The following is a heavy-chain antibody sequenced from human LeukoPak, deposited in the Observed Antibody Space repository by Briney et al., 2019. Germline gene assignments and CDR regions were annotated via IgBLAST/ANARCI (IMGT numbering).Heavy chain of an antibody. J-gene: IGHJ5*02. V-gene: IGHV3-49*04. Sequence: PGGSLRLSCTASGFTFGDYAMSWVRQAPGKGLEGVGFIRSKVYGGTPEYAASVKGRFTISRDDSKNIASLQMNSLKTEDTAVYYCTRAAAAAATTARFDTWGQGTLVTVSS. CDR2: IRSKVYGGTP. CDR3: TRAAAAAATTARFDT. D-gene: IGHD6-13*01. CDR1: GFTFGDYA.